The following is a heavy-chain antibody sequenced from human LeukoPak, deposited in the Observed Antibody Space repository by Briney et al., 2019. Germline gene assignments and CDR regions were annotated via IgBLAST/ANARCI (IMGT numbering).Heavy chain of an antibody. CDR3: GRSGDGSGYSYNWFDP. Sequence: SSETLSLTCTVSGGSISSYYWSWIRQPPGKGLEWIGYIYYSGSTSYNPSLKSRVTISVDTSKNQFSLKLSSVTAADTAVYYCGRSGDGSGYSYNWFDPWGQGTLVTVSS. D-gene: IGHD3-3*01. CDR2: IYYSGST. CDR1: GGSISSYY. V-gene: IGHV4-59*08. J-gene: IGHJ5*02.